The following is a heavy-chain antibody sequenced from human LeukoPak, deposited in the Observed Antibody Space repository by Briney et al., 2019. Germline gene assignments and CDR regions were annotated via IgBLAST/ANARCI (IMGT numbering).Heavy chain of an antibody. V-gene: IGHV1-46*01. D-gene: IGHD1-7*01. CDR1: GYTFTTYY. CDR3: ARGGGPGNYPFDF. Sequence: ASVKVSCKASGYTFTTYYMHWVRQPAGQGLEWVGIINPRGGSTTYAQKFQGRVTMTRDTSTRTVYMELSSLKSDDPAVYYCARGGGPGNYPFDFWGQGTLVTVSS. CDR2: INPRGGST. J-gene: IGHJ4*02.